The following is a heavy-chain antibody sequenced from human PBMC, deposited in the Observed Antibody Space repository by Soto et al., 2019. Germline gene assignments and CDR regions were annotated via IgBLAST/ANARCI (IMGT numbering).Heavy chain of an antibody. CDR2: IWYDGSNK. CDR1: GFTFSSYG. D-gene: IGHD2-2*01. CDR3: AREGMPRFRALDY. J-gene: IGHJ4*02. V-gene: IGHV3-33*01. Sequence: QVQLVESGGGVVQPGRSLRLSCAASGFTFSSYGMHWVRQAPGKGLEWVAVIWYDGSNKYYADSVKGRFTISRDNSKNTLYLQMNSLRAEDTAVYYCAREGMPRFRALDYWGQGTLVTVSS.